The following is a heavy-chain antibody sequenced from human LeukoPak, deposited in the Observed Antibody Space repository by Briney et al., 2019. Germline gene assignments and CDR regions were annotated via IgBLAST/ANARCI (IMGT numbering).Heavy chain of an antibody. D-gene: IGHD3-22*01. V-gene: IGHV1-69*13. J-gene: IGHJ5*02. CDR3: ARVPTYYYDSSGYGTWYNWFDP. CDR2: IIPIFGTA. Sequence: ALVKVSCKASGGTFSSYAISWVRQAPGQGLEWMGGIIPIFGTANYAQKFQGRVTITADESTSTAYMELSSLRSEDTAVYYCARVPTYYYDSSGYGTWYNWFDPWGQGTLVTVSS. CDR1: GGTFSSYA.